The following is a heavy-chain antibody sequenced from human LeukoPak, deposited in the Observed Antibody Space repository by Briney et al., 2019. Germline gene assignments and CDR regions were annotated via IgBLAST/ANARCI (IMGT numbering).Heavy chain of an antibody. CDR3: AKHPLGGNFDY. J-gene: IGHJ4*02. V-gene: IGHV3-23*01. CDR1: GFTFSTYA. CDR2: ISGNSVFS. Sequence: PGGSLRLSCGASGFTFSTYAMSWVRQAPGKGLEWVSIISGNSVFSYYADSVRGRFTISRDNSQNTLYSQMYNLRAEDTAVYYCAKHPLGGNFDYWGQGTLVTVSS. D-gene: IGHD2-15*01.